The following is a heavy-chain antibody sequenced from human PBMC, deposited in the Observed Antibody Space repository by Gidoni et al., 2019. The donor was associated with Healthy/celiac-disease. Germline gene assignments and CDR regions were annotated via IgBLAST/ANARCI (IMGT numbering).Heavy chain of an antibody. V-gene: IGHV3-21*01. J-gene: IGHJ6*02. D-gene: IGHD6-13*01. CDR3: ARDEEAAAGHDYYYYYGMDV. Sequence: EVQLVESGGGLVKPGGSLRLSCAASGFTFSSYSMNWVRQAPGKGLEWVSSISSSSSYIYYADSVKGRFTISRDNAKNSLYLQMNSLRAEDTAVYYCARDEEAAAGHDYYYYYGMDVWGQGTTVTASS. CDR2: ISSSSSYI. CDR1: GFTFSSYS.